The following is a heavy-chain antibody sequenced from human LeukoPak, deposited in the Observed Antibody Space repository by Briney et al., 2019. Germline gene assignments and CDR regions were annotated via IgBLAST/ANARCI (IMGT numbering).Heavy chain of an antibody. CDR2: ISGSGDSA. CDR1: GFTFNHYG. V-gene: IGHV3-23*01. J-gene: IGHJ4*02. D-gene: IGHD5-12*01. Sequence: GGSLRLSCVASGFTFNHYGMNWVRQAPGKGLEWVSIISGSGDSAFYADSVKGRFTISGDNSKNTLYLQMNSLRAEDTAIYYCAQKRGGYTPFDYWGQGTLVTVSS. CDR3: AQKRGGYTPFDY.